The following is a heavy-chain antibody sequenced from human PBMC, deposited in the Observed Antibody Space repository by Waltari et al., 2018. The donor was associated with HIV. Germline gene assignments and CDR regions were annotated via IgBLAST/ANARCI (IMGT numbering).Heavy chain of an antibody. V-gene: IGHV3-21*01. CDR2: ISSSSSYI. CDR3: ARDSYRGKPFDY. Sequence: EVQLVESGGGLVKPGGSLRLSCAASGFTFSSYSMNWVRQAPGKGLEWVSSISSSSSYIYYADSVKGRFTISRDNAKNSLYLQMNNLRAEDTAVYYCARDSYRGKPFDYWGQGTLVTVSS. D-gene: IGHD3-16*02. J-gene: IGHJ4*02. CDR1: GFTFSSYS.